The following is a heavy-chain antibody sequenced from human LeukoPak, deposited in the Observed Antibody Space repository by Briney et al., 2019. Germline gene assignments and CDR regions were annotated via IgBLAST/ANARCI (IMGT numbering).Heavy chain of an antibody. Sequence: IPSQTLSLTCTVSGGSISSYYWSWIRQPPGEGLEWIGYIYYSGSTNYNPSLKSRVTISVDTSKNQFSLKLSSVTAADTAVYYCARHLVSKSRHNYFDYWGQGTLVTVSS. J-gene: IGHJ4*02. CDR1: GGSISSYY. V-gene: IGHV4-59*01. CDR2: IYYSGST. CDR3: ARHLVSKSRHNYFDY. D-gene: IGHD3-9*01.